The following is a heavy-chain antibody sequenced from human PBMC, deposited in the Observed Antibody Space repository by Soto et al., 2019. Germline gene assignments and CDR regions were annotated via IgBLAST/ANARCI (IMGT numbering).Heavy chain of an antibody. CDR3: ARASYCGGDCYYYYYYGMDV. J-gene: IGHJ6*02. V-gene: IGHV1-69*13. D-gene: IGHD2-21*02. Sequence: SVKVSCKASGGTFSSYAISWVRQAPGQGLEWMGGIIPIFGTANYAQKFQGRVTITADESTSTAYMELSSLRSEDTAVYYCARASYCGGDCYYYYYYGMDVWGQGTTVTVSS. CDR1: GGTFSSYA. CDR2: IIPIFGTA.